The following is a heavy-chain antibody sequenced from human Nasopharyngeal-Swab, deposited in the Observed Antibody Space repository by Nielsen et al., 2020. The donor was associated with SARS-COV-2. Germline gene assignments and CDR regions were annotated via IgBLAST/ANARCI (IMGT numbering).Heavy chain of an antibody. D-gene: IGHD3-16*01. J-gene: IGHJ3*01. V-gene: IGHV4-59*01. Sequence: GSLRLSCTVSGASISSYYWSWIRQPPGKRLEWIGYIHNSEITSYNPSLKSRVTMSVDTSKNQFSLKLSSVTAADTAVYYCAREGEVYAFDFWGQGTVVTVSS. CDR3: AREGEVYAFDF. CDR1: GASISSYY. CDR2: IHNSEIT.